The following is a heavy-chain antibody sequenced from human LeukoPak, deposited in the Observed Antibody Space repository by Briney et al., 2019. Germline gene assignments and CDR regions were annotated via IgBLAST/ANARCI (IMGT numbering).Heavy chain of an antibody. Sequence: KTSETLSLTCTVSGGSISSSSYYWGWIRQPPGKGLEWIGSIYYSGSTYYDPPLKSRVTISVDTSKNQFSLKLGSVTAADTAVYYCARGPFYYYDSSGYPFDYWGQGTLVTVSS. CDR3: ARGPFYYYDSSGYPFDY. CDR2: IYYSGST. J-gene: IGHJ4*02. V-gene: IGHV4-39*01. CDR1: GGSISSSSYY. D-gene: IGHD3-22*01.